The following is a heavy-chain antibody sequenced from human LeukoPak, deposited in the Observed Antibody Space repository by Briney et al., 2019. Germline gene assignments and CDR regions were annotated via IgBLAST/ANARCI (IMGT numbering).Heavy chain of an antibody. V-gene: IGHV4-39*01. CDR2: IYYSGST. CDR1: GGSISSSTYY. J-gene: IGHJ4*02. D-gene: IGHD3-22*01. Sequence: PSETLSLTCTVSGGSISSSTYYWGWIRHPPGKGLEWIGSIYYSGSTYYNPSLKSRVTISVDTSKNHFSLKLSSVTAADTAVYYCARQDYDSSGYYSLNYFDYWGQGTLVTVSS. CDR3: ARQDYDSSGYYSLNYFDY.